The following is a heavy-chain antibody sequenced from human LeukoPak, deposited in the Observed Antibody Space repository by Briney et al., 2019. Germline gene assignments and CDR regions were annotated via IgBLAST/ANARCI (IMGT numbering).Heavy chain of an antibody. Sequence: SETLSLTCAVYGGSFSGYYWSWIRQPPGKGLEWIGEINHSGSTNYNPSLKSRVTISVDTSKSQFSLKLSSVTAADTAVYYCARRYYGSGSYFRGAFDIWGQGTMVTVSS. D-gene: IGHD3-10*01. CDR1: GGSFSGYY. V-gene: IGHV4-34*01. CDR2: INHSGST. CDR3: ARRYYGSGSYFRGAFDI. J-gene: IGHJ3*02.